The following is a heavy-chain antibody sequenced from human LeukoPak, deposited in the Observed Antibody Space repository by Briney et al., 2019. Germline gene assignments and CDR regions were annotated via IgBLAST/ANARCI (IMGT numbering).Heavy chain of an antibody. V-gene: IGHV3-30*18. Sequence: PGGSLRLSCAASGFTFSSYGMHWVRQAPGKGLEWVAVVSYDGSNKYYADSVKGRFTISRDNSKNTLYLQMNSLRAEDTAVYYCAKLPGLIAARLDLDYWGQGTLVTVSS. J-gene: IGHJ4*02. CDR1: GFTFSSYG. CDR3: AKLPGLIAARLDLDY. CDR2: VSYDGSNK. D-gene: IGHD6-6*01.